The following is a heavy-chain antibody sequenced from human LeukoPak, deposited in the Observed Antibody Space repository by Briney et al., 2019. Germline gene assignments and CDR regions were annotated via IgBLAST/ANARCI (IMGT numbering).Heavy chain of an antibody. V-gene: IGHV3-7*01. D-gene: IGHD7-27*01. CDR1: GFTFNKSW. Sequence: GGSLRLSCAASGFTFNKSWMSWVRQAPGKGPEWVANIKEDGTQKYYVDSVRGRFTISRDNAENSLYLQMNSLRDEDTAVYYCAKTGERDYWGRGTLVTVSS. J-gene: IGHJ4*02. CDR2: IKEDGTQK. CDR3: AKTGERDY.